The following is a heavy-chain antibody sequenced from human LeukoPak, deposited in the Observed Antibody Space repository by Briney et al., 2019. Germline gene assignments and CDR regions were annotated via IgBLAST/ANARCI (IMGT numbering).Heavy chain of an antibody. D-gene: IGHD3-22*01. CDR2: IKQDGSEK. J-gene: IGHJ4*02. V-gene: IGHV3-7*01. CDR3: ARDLLDYYYDSSGFPY. CDR1: GFPFTGYW. Sequence: GALRPSCAASGFPFTGYWMSWVRQAPGKGLEWVANIKQDGSEKYYVDSVKGRFTISRDNAKNSLYLQMNSLRAEDTAIYYCARDLLDYYYDSSGFPYWGQGTLVTISS.